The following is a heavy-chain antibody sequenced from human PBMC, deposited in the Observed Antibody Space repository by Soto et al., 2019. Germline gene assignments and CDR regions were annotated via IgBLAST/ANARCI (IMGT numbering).Heavy chain of an antibody. J-gene: IGHJ5*02. CDR2: ISGYNGDT. CDR3: AREPVAGIWFDP. D-gene: IGHD6-19*01. Sequence: ASVKVSCKASGYTFTRYGISWVRQAPGQGLEWMGWISGYNGDTTYAQKFQGRVTMTTDTSTSTAYMELRSLRSDDTAVYYCAREPVAGIWFDPWGQGTLVTVSS. V-gene: IGHV1-18*01. CDR1: GYTFTRYG.